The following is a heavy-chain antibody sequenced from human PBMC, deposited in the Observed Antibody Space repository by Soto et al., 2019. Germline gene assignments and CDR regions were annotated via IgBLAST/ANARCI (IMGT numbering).Heavy chain of an antibody. Sequence: QVQLQESGPGLVKPSLTLSLTCTVSGGSISDGAYYWSWIRQPPGKGLEWIGHIYDSGNTYNNPSLKSRLTISVDTSKNHFSLTLNSVTAADTAVYYCASGLSGDKVDQWGQGTLVTVSS. V-gene: IGHV4-30-4*01. CDR3: ASGLSGDKVDQ. J-gene: IGHJ4*02. CDR2: IYDSGNT. CDR1: GGSISDGAYY. D-gene: IGHD2-21*01.